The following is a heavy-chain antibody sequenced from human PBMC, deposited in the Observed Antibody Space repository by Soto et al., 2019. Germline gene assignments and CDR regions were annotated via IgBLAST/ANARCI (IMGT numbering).Heavy chain of an antibody. V-gene: IGHV4-39*01. CDR3: ARQGDFWSVVWRGAFDI. CDR2: IYYSGST. J-gene: IGHJ3*02. Sequence: KTSETLSLTCTVSGGSISSSSYYWGWIRQPPGKGLEWIGSIYYSGSTYYNPSLKSRVTISVDTSKNQFSLKLSSVTAADTAVYYCARQGDFWSVVWRGAFDIWGQGTMVTVSS. D-gene: IGHD3-3*01. CDR1: GGSISSSSYY.